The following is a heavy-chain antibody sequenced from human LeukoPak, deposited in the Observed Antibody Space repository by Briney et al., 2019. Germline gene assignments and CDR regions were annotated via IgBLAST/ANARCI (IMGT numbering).Heavy chain of an antibody. CDR2: ISSSGSTI. Sequence: PGGSLRLSCAAPGFTFSDYYMSWIRQAPGKGLEWVSYISSSGSTIYYADSVKGRFTISRDNAKNSLYLQMNSLRAEDTAVYYCARGRTNYYDSSVGYWGQGTLVTVSS. J-gene: IGHJ4*02. CDR1: GFTFSDYY. V-gene: IGHV3-11*01. CDR3: ARGRTNYYDSSVGY. D-gene: IGHD3-22*01.